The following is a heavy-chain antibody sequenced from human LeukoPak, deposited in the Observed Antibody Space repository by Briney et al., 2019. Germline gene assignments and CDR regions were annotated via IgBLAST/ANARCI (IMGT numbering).Heavy chain of an antibody. CDR2: INHSGST. Sequence: SETLSLTCAVSGGSFTGYNWSWVRQPPRKGLEWDGVINHSGSTNYNPSLKSRVTISVDTSKNQFSLKLSSVTAADTAVYYCARGAKSSSSSFRWFDPWGQGTLVTVSS. J-gene: IGHJ5*02. CDR3: ARGAKSSSSSFRWFDP. D-gene: IGHD6-6*01. V-gene: IGHV4-34*01. CDR1: GGSFTGYN.